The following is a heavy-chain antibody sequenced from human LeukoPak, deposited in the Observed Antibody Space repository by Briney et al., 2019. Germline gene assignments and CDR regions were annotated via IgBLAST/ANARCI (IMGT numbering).Heavy chain of an antibody. CDR1: GYSMDSSY. J-gene: IGHJ5*01. D-gene: IGHD3-10*01. Sequence: VKPSETLSLTCTVSGYSMDSSYWSWIRQPAGKGLEWIGRINTSGRTLYNPSLKSRVTMSLDTSKKQFSLNLNSMTAADTAVYYCAREGGAGSYHFDSWGQGTLVTVSS. V-gene: IGHV4-4*07. CDR2: INTSGRT. CDR3: AREGGAGSYHFDS.